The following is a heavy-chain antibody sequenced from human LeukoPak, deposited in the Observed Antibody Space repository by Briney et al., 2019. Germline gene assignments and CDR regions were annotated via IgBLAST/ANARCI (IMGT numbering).Heavy chain of an antibody. CDR2: MNPNSGNT. V-gene: IGHV1-8*01. Sequence: ASVEVSCKASGYTFTSYDINWVRQATGQGLEWMGWMNPNSGNTGYAQKFQGRVTMTRSTSISTAYMELSSLRSEDTAVYYCARGYCSSTSCWYSDYWGQGTLVTVSS. CDR1: GYTFTSYD. D-gene: IGHD2-2*01. CDR3: ARGYCSSTSCWYSDY. J-gene: IGHJ4*02.